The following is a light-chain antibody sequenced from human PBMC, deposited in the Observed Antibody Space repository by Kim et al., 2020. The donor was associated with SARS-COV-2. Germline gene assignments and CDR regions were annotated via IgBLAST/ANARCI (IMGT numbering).Light chain of an antibody. Sequence: SYELTQDPAVSVALGQTVRITCQGDSLRSYYASWYQQKPGRAPVLVIYGKNNRPSGIPDRFSGSSSGNTASLTITGAQAEDEADYYCNSRDSSGNHPSYV. CDR2: GKN. V-gene: IGLV3-19*01. CDR3: NSRDSSGNHPSYV. CDR1: SLRSYY. J-gene: IGLJ1*01.